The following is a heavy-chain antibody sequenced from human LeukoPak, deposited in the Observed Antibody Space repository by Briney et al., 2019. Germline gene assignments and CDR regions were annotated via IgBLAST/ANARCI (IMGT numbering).Heavy chain of an antibody. CDR2: IYTSGST. J-gene: IGHJ6*02. CDR3: ARDAVDTAMVYYYYGMDV. V-gene: IGHV4-4*07. Sequence: SETLSLTCTVSGGSISSYYWSWIRQPAGKGLEWIGRIYTSGSTNYNPSLKSRVTISVDTSKNQFSLKLSSVTAADTAVYYCARDAVDTAMVYYYYGMDVWGQGTTVTVSS. D-gene: IGHD5-18*01. CDR1: GGSISSYY.